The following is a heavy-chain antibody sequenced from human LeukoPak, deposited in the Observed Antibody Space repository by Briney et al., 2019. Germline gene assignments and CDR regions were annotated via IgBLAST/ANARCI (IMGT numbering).Heavy chain of an antibody. V-gene: IGHV3-74*03. CDR2: IDTDGSRT. CDR1: GFTFSSYW. CDR3: ARDGTPSQGSGWVYMDV. D-gene: IGHD6-25*01. Sequence: PGGSLRLSCAASGFTFSSYWMHWVRQAPGEGLVWVSQIDTDGSRTTYADSVRGRFTISRDNAKNTLYLQMNSLRGEDTAVYYCARDGTPSQGSGWVYMDVWGKGTTVTISS. J-gene: IGHJ6*04.